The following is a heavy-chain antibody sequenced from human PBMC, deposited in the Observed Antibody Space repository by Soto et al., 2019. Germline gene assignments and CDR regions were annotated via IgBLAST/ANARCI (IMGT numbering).Heavy chain of an antibody. D-gene: IGHD5-12*01. CDR1: GYSFTNYW. CDR3: ARHMSRTVDVVSTTWHY. V-gene: IGHV5-10-1*01. CDR2: IDPSDSYI. Sequence: EVQLVQSGAEVKKPGESLRISCKGSGYSFTNYWISWVRQMPGEGLEWVGRIDPSDSYINYGPSFQGHVRILVDKSINTAYLQWSSLKASDTAMYYCARHMSRTVDVVSTTWHYWGQGTLVTVSS. J-gene: IGHJ4*02.